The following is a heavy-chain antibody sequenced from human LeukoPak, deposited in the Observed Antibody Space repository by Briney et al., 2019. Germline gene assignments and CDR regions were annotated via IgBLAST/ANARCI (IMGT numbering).Heavy chain of an antibody. Sequence: GGSLRLPCTLSGFPVSINSTRWVRQAPEKGLEWVSFIYSDNTHYSDSVKGRFTISRDNAKNSLYLQMNSLRAEDTAVYYCARDCPHNWNSYWGQGTLVTVSS. D-gene: IGHD1-7*01. CDR2: IYSDNT. J-gene: IGHJ4*02. V-gene: IGHV3-53*01. CDR1: GFPVSINS. CDR3: ARDCPHNWNSY.